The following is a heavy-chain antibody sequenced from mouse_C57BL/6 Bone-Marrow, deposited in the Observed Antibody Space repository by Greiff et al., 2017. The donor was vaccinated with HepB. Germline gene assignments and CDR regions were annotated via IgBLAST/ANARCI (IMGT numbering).Heavy chain of an antibody. CDR3: ARTPVWEEFAY. Sequence: QVQLKQPGAELVMPGASVKLSCKASGYTFTSYWMHWVKQRPGQGLEWIGEIDPSDSYTNYNQKFKGKSTLTVDKSSSTAYMQLSSLTSEDSAVYYCARTPVWEEFAYWGQGTLVTVSA. V-gene: IGHV1-69*01. D-gene: IGHD4-1*01. CDR1: GYTFTSYW. CDR2: IDPSDSYT. J-gene: IGHJ3*01.